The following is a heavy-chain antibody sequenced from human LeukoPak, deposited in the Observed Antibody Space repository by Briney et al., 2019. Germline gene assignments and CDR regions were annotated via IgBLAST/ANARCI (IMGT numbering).Heavy chain of an antibody. CDR1: GGSISSYY. V-gene: IGHV4-4*07. Sequence: KASETLSLTCTVSGGSISSYYWSWIRQPAGKGLEWIGRIYTSGSTNYNPSLKSRVTMSVDTSKNQFTLKLSSVTAADTAVYYCARDPHVVGAFDIWGQGTMVTVSS. CDR2: IYTSGST. J-gene: IGHJ3*02. CDR3: ARDPHVVGAFDI. D-gene: IGHD3-22*01.